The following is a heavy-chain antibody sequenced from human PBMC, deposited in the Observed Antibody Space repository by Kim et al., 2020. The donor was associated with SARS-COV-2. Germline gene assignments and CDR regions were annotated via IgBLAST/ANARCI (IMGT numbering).Heavy chain of an antibody. V-gene: IGHV4-30-2*01. CDR3: ARGGASTVTSFWYFDL. CDR2: IYYSGTS. D-gene: IGHD4-17*01. CDR1: GGSISSGGYA. J-gene: IGHJ2*01. Sequence: SETLSLTCRVSGGSISSGGYAWSWLRQAPGKGPEWIGYIYYSGTSHHNPALRRRVTLSIERSKNQITPQLRSVTAADTAVYFCARGGASTVTSFWYFDLWGRGTLVSVSS.